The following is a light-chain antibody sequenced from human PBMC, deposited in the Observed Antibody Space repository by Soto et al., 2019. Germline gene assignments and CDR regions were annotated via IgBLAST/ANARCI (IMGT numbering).Light chain of an antibody. CDR1: QSISSY. CDR2: DAS. CDR3: QQRGNWPLT. V-gene: IGKV3-11*01. Sequence: EIVLTQSPPTLSLSPGERATLSCRASQSISSYLAWYQHKPGQAPRLLLYDASNRATGIPARFSGSGSGTDFTLTISSLEPEDFAVYYCQQRGNWPLTFGQGTKVDIK. J-gene: IGKJ1*01.